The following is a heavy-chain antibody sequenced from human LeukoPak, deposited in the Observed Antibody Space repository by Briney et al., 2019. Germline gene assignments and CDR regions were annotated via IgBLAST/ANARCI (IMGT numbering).Heavy chain of an antibody. CDR2: ITGSSSSK. V-gene: IGHV3-48*01. CDR1: GFTFSDCD. CDR3: ARPTTSGWYPH. J-gene: IGHJ3*01. Sequence: GVSLRLSCAASGFTFSDCDMNWIRQAPGTGLEWVSYITGSSSSKYYSDSVKGRFTISRDNAKNSLYLQMNSLRAEDTAVYYCARPTTSGWYPHWGQGTMVTVSS. D-gene: IGHD6-19*01.